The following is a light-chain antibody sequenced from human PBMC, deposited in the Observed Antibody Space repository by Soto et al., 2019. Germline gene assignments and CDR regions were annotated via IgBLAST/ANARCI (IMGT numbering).Light chain of an antibody. J-gene: IGKJ4*01. V-gene: IGKV3-20*01. CDR3: QQHDNSPLT. CDR2: GAS. CDR1: QSVSSSY. Sequence: DIVLTQSPVTLSLSPGERAALSCRASQSVSSSYLAWYQQKPGQAPRLLIYGASNRATGIPDRFSGSGSGTDFTLTISRLEPEDFAVYYCQQHDNSPLTFGGGTKVDIK.